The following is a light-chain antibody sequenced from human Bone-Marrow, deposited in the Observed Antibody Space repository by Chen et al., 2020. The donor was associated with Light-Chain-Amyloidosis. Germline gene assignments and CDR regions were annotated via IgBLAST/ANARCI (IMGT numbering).Light chain of an antibody. J-gene: IGLJ2*01. Sequence: SYELTQPPSVSVSPGQTARITCSGDDLPTKYAYWYQQKPGQAPVLVIHRDTERPSGISERFSGSSSGKTATLTLSGVQVEDEADYHCQSADSSGTYEVIFGGGTKLTVL. V-gene: IGLV3-25*03. CDR3: QSADSSGTYEVI. CDR2: RDT. CDR1: DLPTKY.